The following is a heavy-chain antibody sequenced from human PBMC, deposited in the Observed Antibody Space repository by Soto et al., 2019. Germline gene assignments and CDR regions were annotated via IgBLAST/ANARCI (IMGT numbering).Heavy chain of an antibody. V-gene: IGHV4-34*01. CDR1: GGSFSGYY. D-gene: IGHD1-20*01. J-gene: IGHJ6*02. CDR3: ARGGDYRSNWNQNYCYYGMGV. Sequence: QVQLQQWGAGLLKPSETLSLTCAVYGGSFSGYYWTWIRQPPGKGLEWIGAINHSGSTNYNPSLKSRVTISRDTSKNQFSLKVSSVTAADTAVYYGARGGDYRSNWNQNYCYYGMGVWGPGTTVTASS. CDR2: INHSGST.